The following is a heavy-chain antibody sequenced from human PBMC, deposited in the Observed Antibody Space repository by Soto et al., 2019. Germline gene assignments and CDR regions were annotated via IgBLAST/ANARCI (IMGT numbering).Heavy chain of an antibody. CDR3: ARARRYYGSGSKRYYYYGMDV. J-gene: IGHJ6*02. CDR1: GYTFTSYD. D-gene: IGHD3-10*01. Sequence: GASVKVSCKASGYTFTSYDINWVRQATGQGFEYLGWMNPNSGNTGYVKRFQGRVTMTRDTSMSTAYMELSSLRSEDTAVYYCARARRYYGSGSKRYYYYGMDVWGQGTTVTV. CDR2: MNPNSGNT. V-gene: IGHV1-8*01.